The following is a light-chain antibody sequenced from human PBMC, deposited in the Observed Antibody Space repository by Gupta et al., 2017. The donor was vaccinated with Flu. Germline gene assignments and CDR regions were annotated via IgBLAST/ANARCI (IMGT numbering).Light chain of an antibody. CDR3: QQKCCFPFT. CDR1: QSDGNNY. CDR2: AAS. Sequence: GTLGLSQGERGTPSCSASQSDGNNYLAWYQQKPGQAPRRLSSAASSRATGIADRCRGSGSGTEFTLTISRVEPEDVAVYYCQQKCCFPFTFGQGTKVEIK. V-gene: IGKV3-20*01. J-gene: IGKJ2*01.